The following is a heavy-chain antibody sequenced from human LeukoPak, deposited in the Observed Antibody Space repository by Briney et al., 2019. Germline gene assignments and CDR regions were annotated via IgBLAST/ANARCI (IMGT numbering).Heavy chain of an antibody. V-gene: IGHV3-48*01. Sequence: GGSLRPSCAASGFTFSSYSMNWVRQAPGKGLEWVSYISSGSNTIYYADSVKGRFTISRDNAKNSLYLQMNSLRAEDAAVYYCATDPGYGYSGAFDIWGQGTMVTVSS. J-gene: IGHJ3*02. CDR1: GFTFSSYS. CDR2: ISSGSNTI. CDR3: ATDPGYGYSGAFDI. D-gene: IGHD5-18*01.